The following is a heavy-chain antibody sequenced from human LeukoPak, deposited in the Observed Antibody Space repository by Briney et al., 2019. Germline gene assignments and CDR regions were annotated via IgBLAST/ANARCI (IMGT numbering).Heavy chain of an antibody. J-gene: IGHJ4*02. CDR3: ARVGEDRDY. CDR2: INPNFGGT. CDR1: GHTFIGYN. Sequence: ASVKVSCKASGHTFIGYNMHWVRQAPGQGLEWMGWINPNFGGTDYAQRFQGRVTMTRDTSISTAYMELSRLRSDDTAVYYCARVGEDRDYWGQGILVTVSS. V-gene: IGHV1-2*02.